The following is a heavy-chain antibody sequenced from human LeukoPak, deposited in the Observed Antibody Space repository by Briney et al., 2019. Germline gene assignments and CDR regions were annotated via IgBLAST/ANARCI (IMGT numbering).Heavy chain of an antibody. CDR2: ISGSGGST. J-gene: IGHJ4*02. V-gene: IGHV3-23*01. CDR1: GFTVSSNY. D-gene: IGHD1-26*01. CDR3: AKVSLVELLSPKYYFDY. Sequence: GGSLRLSCAASGFTVSSNYMSWVRQAPGKGLEWVSAISGSGGSTYYADSVKGRFTISRDNSKNTLYLQMNSLRAEDTAVYYCAKVSLVELLSPKYYFDYWGQGTLVTVSS.